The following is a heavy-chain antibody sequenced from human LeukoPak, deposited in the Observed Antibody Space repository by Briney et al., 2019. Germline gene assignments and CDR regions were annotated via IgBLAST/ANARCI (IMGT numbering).Heavy chain of an antibody. CDR2: ISSSSSTI. D-gene: IGHD6-19*01. V-gene: IGHV3-48*01. CDR1: GFTFSSYS. Sequence: GGSLRLSCAASGFTFSSYSMNWVRQAPGKGLEWVSYISSSSSTIYYADSVKGRFTISRDDAKNSLYLQMNSLRAEDTAVYYCARDSAGIAVAGDFDYWGQGTLVTVSS. J-gene: IGHJ4*02. CDR3: ARDSAGIAVAGDFDY.